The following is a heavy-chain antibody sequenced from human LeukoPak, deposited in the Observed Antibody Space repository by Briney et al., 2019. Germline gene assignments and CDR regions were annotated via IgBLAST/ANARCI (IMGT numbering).Heavy chain of an antibody. D-gene: IGHD5-18*01. J-gene: IGHJ4*02. V-gene: IGHV3-21*01. CDR3: ARASGDTVDTTTMGSY. CDR1: GFTFSTYS. Sequence: GGSLRLSCAASGFTFSTYSMNWVRQAPGKGLEWVSSISSSSAYIYYADSVKGRFAISRDNAKNSLYLQMNSLRAEDTAVYYCARASGDTVDTTTMGSYWGQGTLVTVSS. CDR2: ISSSSAYI.